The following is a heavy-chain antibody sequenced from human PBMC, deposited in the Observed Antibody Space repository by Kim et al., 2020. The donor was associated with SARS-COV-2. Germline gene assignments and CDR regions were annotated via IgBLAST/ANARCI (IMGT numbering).Heavy chain of an antibody. CDR2: INPNSGGT. CDR1: GYTFTGYY. D-gene: IGHD3-3*01. V-gene: IGHV1-2*02. J-gene: IGHJ4*02. Sequence: ASVKVSCKASGYTFTGYYMHWVRQAPGQGLEWMGWINPNSGGTNYAQKFQGRVTMTRDTSISTAYMELSRLRSDDTAVYYCARDFGRYDFWSGYQALDYWGQGTLVTVSS. CDR3: ARDFGRYDFWSGYQALDY.